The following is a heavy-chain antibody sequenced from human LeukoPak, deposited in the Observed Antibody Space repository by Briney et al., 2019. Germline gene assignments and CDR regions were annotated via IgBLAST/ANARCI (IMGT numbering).Heavy chain of an antibody. Sequence: SETLSLTCTVSGYSISSGYYWGWIRQPPGKGLEWIGSIYHSGSTYYNPSLKSRVTISVDTSKNQFSLKLSSVTAADTAVYYCARDPVVATGGAYWGQGTLVTVCS. D-gene: IGHD5-12*01. CDR3: ARDPVVATGGAY. V-gene: IGHV4-38-2*02. CDR1: GYSISSGYY. J-gene: IGHJ4*02. CDR2: IYHSGST.